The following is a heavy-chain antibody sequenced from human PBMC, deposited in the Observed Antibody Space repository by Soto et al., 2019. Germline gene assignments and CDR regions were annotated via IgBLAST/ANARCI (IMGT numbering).Heavy chain of an antibody. Sequence: GQLLQSGDEVKTPGASVRVSCRASGYPFTSYGISWVRQAPGQGLEWVAWISAYNGKRDTAQKFQDRVTMSLDTSTDTAHMDLGDLTSADTSVYYCARGRIVAAIHDAFEIWGQGTKVTVSS. CDR2: ISAYNGKR. V-gene: IGHV1-18*01. D-gene: IGHD5-12*01. CDR3: ARGRIVAAIHDAFEI. J-gene: IGHJ3*02. CDR1: GYPFTSYG.